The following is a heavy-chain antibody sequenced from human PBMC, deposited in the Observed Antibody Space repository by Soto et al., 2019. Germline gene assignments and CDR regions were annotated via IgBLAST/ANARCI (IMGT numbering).Heavy chain of an antibody. Sequence: GGSLRLSCAASGFIFSSYAMHWVRQAPGKGLEWVAVISYDGSNKYYADSVKGRFTISRDNSKNTLFLQMNSLRAEDRAVYYCAKGSEEKFYWDQGTLLTSSS. CDR2: ISYDGSNK. V-gene: IGHV3-30*18. J-gene: IGHJ4*02. CDR1: GFIFSSYA. CDR3: AKGSEEKFY.